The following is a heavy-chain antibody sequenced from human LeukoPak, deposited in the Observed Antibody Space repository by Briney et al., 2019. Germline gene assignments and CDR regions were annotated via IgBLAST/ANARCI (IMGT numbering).Heavy chain of an antibody. CDR1: GFSLSTSEVG. J-gene: IGHJ5*02. CDR3: AHNGLYH. D-gene: IGHD2-15*01. CDR2: IYWNDDQ. V-gene: IGHV2-5*01. Sequence: SGPTLVKPTQTLTLTCTFSGFSLSTSEVGVAWIRQSPGQALEWLAVIYWNDDQRYSPSLKSRLTITKDTSKNQVVLTMTNMDPADTATYHCAHNGLYHWGQGTLVTVSS.